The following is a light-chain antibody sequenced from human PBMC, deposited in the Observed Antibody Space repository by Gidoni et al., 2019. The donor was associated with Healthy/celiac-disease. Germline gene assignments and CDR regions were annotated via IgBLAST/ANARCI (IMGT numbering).Light chain of an antibody. Sequence: AIRMTQSPSSFSASTGDRVTITCRASQGISSYLAWYQQKPGKAPKLLIYAAATLQSGVPSRFSGIGSGTDFTLTISCLQSDDFATYYCQQYYSYPRTFGQGTKVEIK. CDR3: QQYYSYPRT. CDR1: QGISSY. J-gene: IGKJ1*01. CDR2: AAA. V-gene: IGKV1-8*01.